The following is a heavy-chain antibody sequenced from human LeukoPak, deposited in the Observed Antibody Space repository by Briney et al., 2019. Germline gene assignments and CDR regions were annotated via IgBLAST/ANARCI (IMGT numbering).Heavy chain of an antibody. CDR3: ARDSGSYNGFDP. CDR2: ISADNGNT. CDR1: GYTFTSYA. Sequence: ASVKVSCKASGYTFTSYAISWVRQAPGQGLEWMGWISADNGNTDYAQRFQGRVTMTTDTSTSTAYMELRSLRSDDTAVYYCARDSGSYNGFDPWGQGTLVTVSS. D-gene: IGHD1-26*01. V-gene: IGHV1-18*01. J-gene: IGHJ5*02.